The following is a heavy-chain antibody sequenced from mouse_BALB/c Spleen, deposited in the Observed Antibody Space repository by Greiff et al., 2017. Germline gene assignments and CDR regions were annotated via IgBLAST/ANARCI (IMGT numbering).Heavy chain of an antibody. Sequence: QVQLKQSGAELAKPGASVKMSCKASGYTFTSYWMHWVKQRPGQGLEWIGYINPSTGYTEYNQKFKDKATLTADKSSSTAYMQLSSLTSEDSAVYYCARGVDGYSYAMHYWGQGTSVTVSS. D-gene: IGHD2-3*01. CDR3: ARGVDGYSYAMHY. J-gene: IGHJ4*01. CDR2: INPSTGYT. V-gene: IGHV1-7*01. CDR1: GYTFTSYW.